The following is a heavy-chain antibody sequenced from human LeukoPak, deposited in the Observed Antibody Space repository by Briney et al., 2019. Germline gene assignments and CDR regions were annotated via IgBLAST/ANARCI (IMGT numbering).Heavy chain of an antibody. V-gene: IGHV4-59*08. CDR3: ASGYYGSGSYYAFDI. CDR2: IYYSGST. J-gene: IGHJ3*02. D-gene: IGHD3-10*01. Sequence: SETLSLTCTVSGGSISSYYWSWIRQPPGKGLEWIGYIYYSGSTNYNPSLKSRVTISVDTSKNQFSLKLSSVTAAGTAVYYCASGYYGSGSYYAFDIWGQGTMVTVSS. CDR1: GGSISSYY.